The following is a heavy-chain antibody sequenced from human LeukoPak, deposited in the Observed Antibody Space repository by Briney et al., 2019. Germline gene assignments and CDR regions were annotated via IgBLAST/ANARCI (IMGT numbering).Heavy chain of an antibody. Sequence: GGSLRLSCAASGFTFSSYWMHWVRQAPGKGLVWVSRINTDGSSTSYADSVKGRFTISRDNAKNTLYLQMNSLRAEDTAVYYCAKAPYYYDSSGYNDYYYYMDVWGKGTTVTVSS. CDR1: GFTFSSYW. V-gene: IGHV3-74*01. CDR2: INTDGSST. J-gene: IGHJ6*03. CDR3: AKAPYYYDSSGYNDYYYYMDV. D-gene: IGHD3-22*01.